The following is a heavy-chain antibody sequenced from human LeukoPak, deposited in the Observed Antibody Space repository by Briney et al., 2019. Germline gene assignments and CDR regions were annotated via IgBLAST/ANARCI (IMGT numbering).Heavy chain of an antibody. J-gene: IGHJ4*02. Sequence: GRSLRLSCAASGFTFIDYYMSSIRQAPGRGLEWVSYISSSGSTIYYADSVKRRFPISTDHAKNSLYLQMNSLRAEDTAVYYCARDRYGDFKADYWGQGTLVTVSS. V-gene: IGHV3-11*01. CDR1: GFTFIDYY. CDR3: ARDRYGDFKADY. D-gene: IGHD4-17*01. CDR2: ISSSGSTI.